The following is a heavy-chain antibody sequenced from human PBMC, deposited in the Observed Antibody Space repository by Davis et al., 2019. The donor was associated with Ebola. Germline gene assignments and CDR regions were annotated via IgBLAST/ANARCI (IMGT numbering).Heavy chain of an antibody. J-gene: IGHJ5*02. D-gene: IGHD3-10*01. CDR3: ARRVPMGNWFGP. V-gene: IGHV4-59*08. CDR2: VYYDGTT. CDR1: SGSVSDHY. Sequence: MPSETLSLTCTVSSGSVSDHYLAWIRQTPGKGLEWVGYVYYDGTTNYNPSLKSRVTISLDKSKNLFSLKLKSATAADTAMYYCARRVPMGNWFGPWGQGALVTVSS.